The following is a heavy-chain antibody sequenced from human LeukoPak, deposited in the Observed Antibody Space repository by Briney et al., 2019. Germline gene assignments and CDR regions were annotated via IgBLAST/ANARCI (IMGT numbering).Heavy chain of an antibody. CDR2: ISSSGSTI. CDR1: GLTFSDYY. Sequence: GGSLRLSCAASGLTFSDYYMSWIRQAPGKGLEWVSYISSSGSTIYYADSVKGRFTISRDNAKNSLYLQMNSLRAEDTAVYYCARLAAAGYFDYWGQGTLVTVSS. J-gene: IGHJ4*02. D-gene: IGHD6-13*01. V-gene: IGHV3-11*01. CDR3: ARLAAAGYFDY.